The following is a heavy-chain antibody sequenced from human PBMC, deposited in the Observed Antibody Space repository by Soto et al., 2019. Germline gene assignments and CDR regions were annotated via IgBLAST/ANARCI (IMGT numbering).Heavy chain of an antibody. J-gene: IGHJ1*01. D-gene: IGHD1-26*01. Sequence: SETLSLTCTVSGVSVSRDYQWIWIRQPPGKGLEWIGHISYSGSPYYHPSLRSRLSTSVDTSKNQFSLKVKSVTAADTAVYYCARAWDFWGQGTLVTVS. CDR2: ISYSGSP. CDR1: GVSVSRDYQ. CDR3: ARAWDF. V-gene: IGHV4-30-4*01.